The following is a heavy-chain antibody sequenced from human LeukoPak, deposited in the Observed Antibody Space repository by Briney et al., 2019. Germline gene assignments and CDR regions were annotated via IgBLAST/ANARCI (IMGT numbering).Heavy chain of an antibody. D-gene: IGHD5-12*01. CDR2: ISYDGSNK. J-gene: IGHJ4*02. CDR3: ARDSVDMEPLDY. Sequence: SGGSLRLSCAASGFTFTNYPMHWVRQAPGKGLEWVAVISYDGSNKYYADSVKGRFTISRDNSKNTLYLQMNSLRAEDTAVYYCARDSVDMEPLDYWGQGTLVTVSS. V-gene: IGHV3-30-3*01. CDR1: GFTFTNYP.